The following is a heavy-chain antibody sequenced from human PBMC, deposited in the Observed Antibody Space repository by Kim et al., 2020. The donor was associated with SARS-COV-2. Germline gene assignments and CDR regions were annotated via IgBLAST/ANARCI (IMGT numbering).Heavy chain of an antibody. Sequence: GESLKISCKGSGYSFTSYWIGWVRQMPGKGLEWMGIIYPGDSDTRYSPSFQGQVTISADKSISTAYLQWSSLKASYTAMYYCARRLVQGAGGYYYYYYGMDVWGQGTTVTVSS. J-gene: IGHJ6*02. CDR1: GYSFTSYW. D-gene: IGHD3-10*01. V-gene: IGHV5-51*01. CDR3: ARRLVQGAGGYYYYYYGMDV. CDR2: IYPGDSDT.